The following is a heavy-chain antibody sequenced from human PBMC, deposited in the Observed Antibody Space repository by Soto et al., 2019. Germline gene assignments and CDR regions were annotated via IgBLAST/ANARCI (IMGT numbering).Heavy chain of an antibody. D-gene: IGHD4-17*01. CDR1: GFTVSSNY. Sequence: GGSLRLSCAASGFTVSSNYMSWVRQAPGKGLEWVSVIYSGGSTYYADSVKGRFTISRDNSKNTLYLQMNSLRAEDTAVYYCAREHHYGDYVAYYFDYWGQGTLVTVSS. CDR2: IYSGGST. V-gene: IGHV3-66*01. CDR3: AREHHYGDYVAYYFDY. J-gene: IGHJ4*02.